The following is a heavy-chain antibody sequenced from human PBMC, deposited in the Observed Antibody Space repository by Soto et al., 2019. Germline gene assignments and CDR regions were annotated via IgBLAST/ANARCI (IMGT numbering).Heavy chain of an antibody. J-gene: IGHJ4*02. CDR3: ARGGLPYYDILTGYLDY. Sequence: QVQLVESGGGVVQPGRSLRLSCAASGFTFSSYGMLWVRQAPGKGLEWVAVIWYDGSNKYYADSVKGRFTISRDNSKNTLYLQMNGLRAEDTAVYYCARGGLPYYDILTGYLDYWGQGTLVTVSS. CDR1: GFTFSSYG. CDR2: IWYDGSNK. D-gene: IGHD3-9*01. V-gene: IGHV3-33*01.